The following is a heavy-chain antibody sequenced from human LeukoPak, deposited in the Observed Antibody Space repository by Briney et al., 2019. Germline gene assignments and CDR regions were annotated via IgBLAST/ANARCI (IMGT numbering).Heavy chain of an antibody. CDR3: AICPPPDWYYFDY. CDR1: GYTFTSYG. CDR2: IIPIFGTA. V-gene: IGHV1-69*05. J-gene: IGHJ4*02. D-gene: IGHD3-9*01. Sequence: SVKVSCKASGYTFTSYGISWVRQAPGQGLEWMGGIIPIFGTANYAQKFQGRVTITTDESTSTAYMELSSLRSEDTAVYYCAICPPPDWYYFDYWGQGTLVTVSS.